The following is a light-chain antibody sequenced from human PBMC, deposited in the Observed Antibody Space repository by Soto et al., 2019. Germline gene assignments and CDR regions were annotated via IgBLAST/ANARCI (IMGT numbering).Light chain of an antibody. CDR1: QSISIW. CDR2: KTS. Sequence: DIHRTQSPSTLSASVGDRVTITCRASQSISIWLAWYQQKPGKAPNLLIYKTSSLETGVPSRFSGSGSGTEFTLTISSLQPDEFATYYCQHWNDYSWTFGQGTKVEVK. CDR3: QHWNDYSWT. J-gene: IGKJ1*01. V-gene: IGKV1-5*03.